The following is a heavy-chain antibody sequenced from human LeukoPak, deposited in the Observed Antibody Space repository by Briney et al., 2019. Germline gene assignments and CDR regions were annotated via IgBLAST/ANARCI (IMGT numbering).Heavy chain of an antibody. J-gene: IGHJ3*02. CDR1: RFTFSSYA. Sequence: PGGSLRLSCAASRFTFSSYAMSWVRQAPGKGLEWVSGVSERGYSTYYAGSVKGRFTISRDNTKNTLFLQMNSLRAEDTAVYYCARDQGYAGTFHAFDIWGQGTMVTVSS. CDR2: VSERGYST. V-gene: IGHV3-23*01. CDR3: ARDQGYAGTFHAFDI. D-gene: IGHD5-12*01.